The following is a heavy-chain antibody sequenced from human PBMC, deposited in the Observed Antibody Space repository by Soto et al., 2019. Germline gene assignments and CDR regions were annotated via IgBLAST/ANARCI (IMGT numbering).Heavy chain of an antibody. CDR1: GDSISSVDYL. CDR2: IYKSATT. D-gene: IGHD2-15*01. J-gene: IGHJ5*01. CDR3: ARGRYCLTGRCFPNWFDS. V-gene: IGHV4-30-4*01. Sequence: QVQLVESGPGLVKPSQTLSLTCSVSGDSISSVDYLWAWIRQPPGQALEYIGYIYKSATTYYNPSFGSRVASSLDTSTSQFSLNVTSVTAADSAVYFCARGRYCLTGRCFPNWFDSWGQGTLVTVSS.